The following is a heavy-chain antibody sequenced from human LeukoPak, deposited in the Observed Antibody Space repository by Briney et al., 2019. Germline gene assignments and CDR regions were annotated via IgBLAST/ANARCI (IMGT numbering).Heavy chain of an antibody. CDR3: AADSSSWYGLGY. Sequence: SETLSLTCTVSGGSISSYYWSWFRQPPGKGLEWIGYIYYSGSTNYNPSLKSRVTISVDTSKNQFSLKLSSVTAADTAVYYCAADSSSWYGLGYWGQGTLVTVSS. CDR1: GGSISSYY. CDR2: IYYSGST. V-gene: IGHV4-59*12. D-gene: IGHD6-13*01. J-gene: IGHJ4*02.